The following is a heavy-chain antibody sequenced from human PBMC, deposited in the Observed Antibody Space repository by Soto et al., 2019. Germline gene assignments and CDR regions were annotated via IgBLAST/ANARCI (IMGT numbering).Heavy chain of an antibody. Sequence: ASVKVSCKASGGTFSSYAISWVRQAPGQGLEWMGGIIPIFGTANYAQKFQGRVTITADESTSTAYMELSSLRSEDTAVYYCARRDSSSSPFDYWGQGTLVTVSS. CDR3: ARRDSSSSPFDY. CDR1: GGTFSSYA. V-gene: IGHV1-69*13. J-gene: IGHJ4*02. D-gene: IGHD6-6*01. CDR2: IIPIFGTA.